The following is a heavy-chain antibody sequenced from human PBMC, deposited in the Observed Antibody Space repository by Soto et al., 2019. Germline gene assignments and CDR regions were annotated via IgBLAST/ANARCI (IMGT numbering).Heavy chain of an antibody. V-gene: IGHV3-33*01. Sequence: QVQLVESGGGVVKPGRSLRLSCAASGFTFSNNGMHWVRQAPGKGLEGVAVIWYDGINKYYADSVKGRFIISRDHSKNTVYLQMNGLRAEDTAVYYCARDRVQMVDGLDVWGQGNTVTVSS. CDR2: IWYDGINK. CDR3: ARDRVQMVDGLDV. J-gene: IGHJ6*02. D-gene: IGHD2-15*01. CDR1: GFTFSNNG.